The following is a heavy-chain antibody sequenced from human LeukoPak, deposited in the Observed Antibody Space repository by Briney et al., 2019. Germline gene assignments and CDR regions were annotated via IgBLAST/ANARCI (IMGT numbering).Heavy chain of an antibody. CDR2: ISSSSSYI. D-gene: IGHD2-15*01. CDR3: AKDRFKYARSCFDY. V-gene: IGHV3-21*01. Sequence: GGSLRLSCAASGFTFSSYSMNWVRQAPGKGLEWVSSISSSSSYIYYADSVKGRFTISRDNSKNTLYLQMNSLRAEDTAVYYCAKDRFKYARSCFDYWGQGTLVTVSS. CDR1: GFTFSSYS. J-gene: IGHJ4*02.